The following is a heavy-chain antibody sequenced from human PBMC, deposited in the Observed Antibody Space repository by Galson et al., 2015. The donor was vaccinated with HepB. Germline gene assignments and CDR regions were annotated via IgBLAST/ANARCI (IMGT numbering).Heavy chain of an antibody. V-gene: IGHV3-30*18. Sequence: SLRLSCAASGFTFSSYGMHWVRQAPGKGLEWVAVISYDGSNKYYADSVKGRFTISRDNSKNTLYLQMNSLRAEDTAVYYCAKVSFGKKKIYYYYGMDVWGQGTTVTVSS. D-gene: IGHD3-10*01. CDR3: AKVSFGKKKIYYYYGMDV. CDR2: ISYDGSNK. J-gene: IGHJ6*02. CDR1: GFTFSSYG.